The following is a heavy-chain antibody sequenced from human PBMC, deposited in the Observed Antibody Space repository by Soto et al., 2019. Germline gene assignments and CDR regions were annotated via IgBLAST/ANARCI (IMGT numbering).Heavy chain of an antibody. Sequence: ASETLSLTCTVSGGSFSSNNHYLVWIRQPPGKGLEWIGYIYYSGSTNYNPSLKSRVTISVDTSKNQFSLKLSSVTAADTAVYYCARAKAPLYSSSWYWFDPWGQGTLVTVSS. CDR3: ARAKAPLYSSSWYWFDP. CDR1: GGSFSSNNHY. CDR2: IYYSGST. V-gene: IGHV4-61*05. J-gene: IGHJ5*02. D-gene: IGHD6-13*01.